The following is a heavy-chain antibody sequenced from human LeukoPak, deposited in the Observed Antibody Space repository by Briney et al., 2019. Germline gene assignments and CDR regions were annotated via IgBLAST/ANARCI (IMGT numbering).Heavy chain of an antibody. V-gene: IGHV5-51*01. CDR3: ARLGGDYYYYYGMDF. CDR1: GYRFTSYW. Sequence: GESLKISCKGSGYRFTSYWIGWVRQLPGKGLEWMGIFDAGDSDTRYSPSFQAQFTISADKSISTAYLQWISLKASDTAMYYCARLGGDYYYYYGMDFWGQGTTVTVSS. J-gene: IGHJ6*02. CDR2: FDAGDSDT. D-gene: IGHD4-17*01.